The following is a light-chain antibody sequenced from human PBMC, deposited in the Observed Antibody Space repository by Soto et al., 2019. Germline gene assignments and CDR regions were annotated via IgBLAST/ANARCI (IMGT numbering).Light chain of an antibody. CDR2: DAS. V-gene: IGKV3-11*01. J-gene: IGKJ3*01. CDR1: QNISTY. Sequence: EIVLTQSPATLSLSPGERVTLSCRASQNISTYLAWYQQKPGQAPRLLIYDASDRATGIPARFSGSGSGTDFNPTISSIEPEDFAVYYCQQRTNWLTFGPGTKVDIK. CDR3: QQRTNWLT.